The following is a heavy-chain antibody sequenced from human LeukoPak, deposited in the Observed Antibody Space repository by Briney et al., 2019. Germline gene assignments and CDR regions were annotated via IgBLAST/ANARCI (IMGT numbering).Heavy chain of an antibody. CDR2: MYHSGST. Sequence: SETLSLTCAVSGYSISSGYYWGWIRQPPGEGLEWIGSMYHSGSTSYNPSLKSRVTISVDTSKNQLSLKLSSVTAADTAVYYCARDRCSSTSCYYGVDYWGQGTLVTVSS. D-gene: IGHD2-2*01. CDR1: GYSISSGYY. J-gene: IGHJ4*02. V-gene: IGHV4-38-2*02. CDR3: ARDRCSSTSCYYGVDY.